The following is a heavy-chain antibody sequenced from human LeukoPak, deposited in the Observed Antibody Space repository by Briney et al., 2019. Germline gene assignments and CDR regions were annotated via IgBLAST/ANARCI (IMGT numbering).Heavy chain of an antibody. CDR1: GGSISSYY. D-gene: IGHD3-22*01. Sequence: SETLSLTCTVSGGSISSYYWSWIRQPPGKGLEWIGYIYYSGGTNYNPSLKSRVTISIDTSKNQFSLKLSSVTAADTAVYYCAFEGSSGYYFPWGQGTLVTVSS. CDR3: AFEGSSGYYFP. J-gene: IGHJ5*02. CDR2: IYYSGGT. V-gene: IGHV4-59*01.